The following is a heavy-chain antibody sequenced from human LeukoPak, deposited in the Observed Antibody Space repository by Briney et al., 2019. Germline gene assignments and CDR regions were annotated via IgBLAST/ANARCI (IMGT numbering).Heavy chain of an antibody. V-gene: IGHV1-18*01. CDR1: GYTLTSYV. Sequence: ASVKVSCKAPGYTLTSYVISWVRQAPGQGLEWMGWISAYNGNTNYAQKLQGRVTMTTDTSTSTAYMELRSLRSDDTAVYYCARDGIRGYCSSTSCYTGFDYYYYGMDVWGQGTTVTVSS. J-gene: IGHJ6*02. CDR2: ISAYNGNT. D-gene: IGHD2-2*02. CDR3: ARDGIRGYCSSTSCYTGFDYYYYGMDV.